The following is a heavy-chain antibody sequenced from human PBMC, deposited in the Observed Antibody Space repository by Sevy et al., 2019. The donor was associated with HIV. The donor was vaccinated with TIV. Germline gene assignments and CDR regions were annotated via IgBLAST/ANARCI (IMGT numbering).Heavy chain of an antibody. CDR1: GYTFTGYY. J-gene: IGHJ5*02. D-gene: IGHD2-15*01. Sequence: ASVKVSCKASGYTFTGYYMHWVRQAPGQGLEWMGWINPNSGGTNYAQKFQGRVTMTRDTSISTAYMELSRLRSDDTAVYYCAREATLHFVVVAATYWFDPWGQGTLVTVSS. V-gene: IGHV1-2*02. CDR3: AREATLHFVVVAATYWFDP. CDR2: INPNSGGT.